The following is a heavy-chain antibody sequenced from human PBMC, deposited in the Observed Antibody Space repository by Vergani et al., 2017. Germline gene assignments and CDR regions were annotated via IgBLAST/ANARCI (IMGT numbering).Heavy chain of an antibody. CDR1: GYTFTGYY. D-gene: IGHD6-13*01. V-gene: IGHV1-2*02. CDR2: INPNRGGT. J-gene: IGHJ4*02. Sequence: QVQLVQSGAEVKKPGASVKVSCKASGYTFTGYYMHWVRQAPGQGLEWMGWINPNRGGTNYAQKFQGRVTMTRDTSISTAYMELSRLRSDDTAVYYCASDPNSRIAAAGTLGYWGQGTLVTVSS. CDR3: ASDPNSRIAAAGTLGY.